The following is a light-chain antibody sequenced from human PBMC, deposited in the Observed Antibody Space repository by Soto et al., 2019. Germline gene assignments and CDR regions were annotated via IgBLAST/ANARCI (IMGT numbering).Light chain of an antibody. CDR3: QQAHSFPPT. Sequence: DIQMTQSASSVSASVGDRVTITCRASQDINNWLAWYQQKPGKAPKLLIYTTSSLQSGVPSRFSGSGSGTDFTLTISSLQPEDFATHYCQQAHSFPPTFGGGTKVEIK. J-gene: IGKJ4*01. CDR2: TTS. CDR1: QDINNW. V-gene: IGKV1D-12*01.